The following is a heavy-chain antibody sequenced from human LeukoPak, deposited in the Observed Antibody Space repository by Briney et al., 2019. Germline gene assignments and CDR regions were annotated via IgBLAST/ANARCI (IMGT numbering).Heavy chain of an antibody. CDR1: GYSFTSYW. J-gene: IGHJ6*03. CDR3: ARRYCSGGSFYNYMDV. V-gene: IGHV5-51*01. Sequence: GESLKISCKGSGYSFTSYWIGWVRQMPGKGLEWMGIIYPGDSDTRYSPSFQGQVTISADKSISTAYLQWSSLKASDTAMYYCARRYCSGGSFYNYMDVWGKGTTVTVSS. CDR2: IYPGDSDT. D-gene: IGHD2-15*01.